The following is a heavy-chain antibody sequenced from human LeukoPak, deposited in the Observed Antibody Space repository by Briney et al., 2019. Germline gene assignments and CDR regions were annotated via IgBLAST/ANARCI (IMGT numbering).Heavy chain of an antibody. CDR2: ISYDGSNK. Sequence: GGSLRLSCAASGFTFSSYGMNWVRQAPGKGLEWVAVISYDGSNKYYADSVKSRFTISRDNSKNTLYLQMNSLRAEDTAVYYCARYDSSGYYSAADYWGQGTLVTVSS. V-gene: IGHV3-30*03. D-gene: IGHD3-22*01. CDR3: ARYDSSGYYSAADY. J-gene: IGHJ4*02. CDR1: GFTFSSYG.